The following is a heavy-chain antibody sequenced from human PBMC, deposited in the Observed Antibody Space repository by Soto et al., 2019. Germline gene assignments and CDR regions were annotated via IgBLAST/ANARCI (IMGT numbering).Heavy chain of an antibody. D-gene: IGHD2-15*01. CDR2: IWYDGSNK. V-gene: IGHV3-33*01. J-gene: IGHJ4*02. CDR1: GFTFSSYG. Sequence: QVQLVESGGGVVQPGRSLRLSCAASGFTFSSYGMHWVRQAPGKGLEWVAVIWYDGSNKYYAESVKGRFTITRDNSKNTLYLQITLLRAEDTAVYYCSRDGYCSGGSCYSVPVFDYWGQGTLVNVSS. CDR3: SRDGYCSGGSCYSVPVFDY.